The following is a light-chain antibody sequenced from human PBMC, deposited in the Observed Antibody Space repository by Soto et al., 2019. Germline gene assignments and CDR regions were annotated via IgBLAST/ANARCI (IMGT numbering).Light chain of an antibody. V-gene: IGKV3-20*01. CDR3: QHYRSSSWT. CDR2: GAS. J-gene: IGKJ1*01. CDR1: QSVDSSY. Sequence: EIVLTQSPGSLSLSPGERATLSCRASQSVDSSYVAWYQQKPGQAPRLLIFGASSRAIGTPDRFSGSGSGTYFTLSLSRLEPEDFAVYYCQHYRSSSWTFGQGTKVEIK.